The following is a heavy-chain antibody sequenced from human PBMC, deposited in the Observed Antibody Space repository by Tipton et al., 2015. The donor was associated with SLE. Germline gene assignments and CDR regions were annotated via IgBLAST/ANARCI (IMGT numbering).Heavy chain of an antibody. J-gene: IGHJ3*02. Sequence: LSLTCTVSGGSISSHYWSWIRQPPGKGLEWVAFIRYDGSNKYYADSVKGRFTISRDNSKNTLYLQMNSLRAEDTAVYYCAKGEDYYDSSGYYLGGAFDIWGQGTMVTVSS. D-gene: IGHD3-22*01. CDR2: IRYDGSNK. CDR1: GGSISSHY. V-gene: IGHV3-30*02. CDR3: AKGEDYYDSSGYYLGGAFDI.